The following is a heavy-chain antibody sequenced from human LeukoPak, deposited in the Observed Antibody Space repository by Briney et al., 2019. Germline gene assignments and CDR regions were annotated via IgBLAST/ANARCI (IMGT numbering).Heavy chain of an antibody. CDR3: ARDKMYQLPHNCFDP. CDR2: IYTSGST. V-gene: IGHV4-4*07. Sequence: SETLSLTCIVSGGSISNYYWSWIRQPAGKGLEWIGRIYTSGSTNYNPSLKTRVTMSLDTSKNQFSLKMSSVTAADTAVYYCARDKMYQLPHNCFDPWGQGTLVTVSS. CDR1: GGSISNYY. J-gene: IGHJ5*02. D-gene: IGHD2-2*01.